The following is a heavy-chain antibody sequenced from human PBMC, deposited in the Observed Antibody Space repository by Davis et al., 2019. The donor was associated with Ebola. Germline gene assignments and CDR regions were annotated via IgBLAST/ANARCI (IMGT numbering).Heavy chain of an antibody. D-gene: IGHD2-2*01. CDR1: GFSLSTSGVG. CDR2: IYWDDDK. CDR3: ARRGVPGAFDI. Sequence: SGPTLVKPTQTLTLTCTFSGFSLSTSGVGVGWIRQPPGKALEWLALIYWDDDKRYSPSLKSRLTISKDTSKSQVVLTMTNMDPVDTATYYCARRGVPGAFDIWGQGTMVTVSS. V-gene: IGHV2-5*02. J-gene: IGHJ3*02.